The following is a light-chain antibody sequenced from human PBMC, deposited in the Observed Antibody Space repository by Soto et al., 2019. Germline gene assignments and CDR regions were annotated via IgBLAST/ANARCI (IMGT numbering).Light chain of an antibody. CDR3: QQSYGTPT. V-gene: IGKV1-39*01. CDR2: GAS. CDR1: QSITSY. Sequence: DIQMTQSPSSLSASVGDRVTITCRASQSITSYLNWYQQKLGKAPKLLIYGASSLQSGVPSRFSGSGSGTDFTLTISSLQPEDFATYYCQQSYGTPTFGQGTRLAI. J-gene: IGKJ5*01.